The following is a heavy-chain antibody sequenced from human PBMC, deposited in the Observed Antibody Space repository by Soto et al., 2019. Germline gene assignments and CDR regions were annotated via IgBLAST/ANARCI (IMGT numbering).Heavy chain of an antibody. CDR2: ISGSGGST. D-gene: IGHD5-12*01. Sequence: PXVSLRLSCAASGFTFSSYAMSWVRQAPGKGLEWVPAISGSGGSTYYADSVKGRFTISRDNSKNTLYLQWSSLKASDTAMYYCARGGYAGWYYYYGMDVWGQGTTVTVSS. CDR3: ARGGYAGWYYYYGMDV. CDR1: GFTFSSYA. J-gene: IGHJ6*02. V-gene: IGHV3-23*01.